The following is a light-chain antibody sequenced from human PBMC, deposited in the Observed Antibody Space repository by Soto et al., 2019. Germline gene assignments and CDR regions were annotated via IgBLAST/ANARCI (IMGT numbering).Light chain of an antibody. J-gene: IGKJ4*01. CDR1: QGIGND. Sequence: AIQMAQSPSSLSASVGDRVTITCRASQGIGNDVGWFQQKPGKAPKLLIYAAATLQSGVPSRFSGSRSGTDFTLTIISLQPEDFATYYCLQDHNSPLTFGGGTKVEIK. CDR3: LQDHNSPLT. V-gene: IGKV1-6*02. CDR2: AAA.